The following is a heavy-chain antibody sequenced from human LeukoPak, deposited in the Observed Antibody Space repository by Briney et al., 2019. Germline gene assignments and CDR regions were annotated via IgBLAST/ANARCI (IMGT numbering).Heavy chain of an antibody. Sequence: GGSLRLSCAASGFTFSSSTMHWVRPAPGKGREWVAVISYDGSNKYYADSVKGRFTISRDNSKSTLYLEMNSLRAEDTAIYYCAKNPLVSGTIYFDSWGQGTLLTVSS. CDR1: GFTFSSST. V-gene: IGHV3-30*04. J-gene: IGHJ4*02. CDR3: AKNPLVSGTIYFDS. D-gene: IGHD6-19*01. CDR2: ISYDGSNK.